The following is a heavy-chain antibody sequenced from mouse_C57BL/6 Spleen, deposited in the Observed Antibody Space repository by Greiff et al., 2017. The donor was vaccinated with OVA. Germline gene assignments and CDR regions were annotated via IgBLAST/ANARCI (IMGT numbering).Heavy chain of an antibody. J-gene: IGHJ3*01. CDR3: AREGGYYGNYVCAY. CDR1: GYSITSGYY. CDR2: ISYDGSN. Sequence: ESGPGLVKPSQSLSLTCSVTGYSITSGYYWNWIRQFPGNKLEWMGYISYDGSNNYNPSLKNRISITRDTSKNQFFLKLNSVTTEDTATYYCAREGGYYGNYVCAYWGQGTLVTVSA. V-gene: IGHV3-6*01. D-gene: IGHD2-1*01.